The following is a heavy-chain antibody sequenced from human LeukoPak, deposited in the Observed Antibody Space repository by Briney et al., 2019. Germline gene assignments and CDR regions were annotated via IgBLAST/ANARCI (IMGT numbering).Heavy chain of an antibody. CDR3: ARPIAAAGYDAFDI. V-gene: IGHV4-59*12. Sequence: SETLSLTCTVSGGSINSFYWSWIRQSPGKGLEWIGYIYYRGNTNYNPSLQSRVTISVDTSKNQFSLKLSSVTAADTAVYYCARPIAAAGYDAFDIWGQGTMVTVSS. CDR1: GGSINSFY. D-gene: IGHD6-13*01. CDR2: IYYRGNT. J-gene: IGHJ3*02.